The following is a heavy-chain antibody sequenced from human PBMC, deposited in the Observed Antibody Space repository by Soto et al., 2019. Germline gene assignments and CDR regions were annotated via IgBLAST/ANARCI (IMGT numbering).Heavy chain of an antibody. CDR2: IYHSGST. V-gene: IGHV4-4*02. CDR1: GGSISSSNW. Sequence: QVQLQESGPGLVKPSGTLSLTCAVSGGSISSSNWWSWGRQPPGEGLEWIGEIYHSGSTNYNPSLTSRVTIPVDKSKSQFPLKLSHVTAAPTAVYYCARWEQWQEDALDSWGQGTMVTVS. D-gene: IGHD6-19*01. CDR3: ARWEQWQEDALDS. J-gene: IGHJ3*02.